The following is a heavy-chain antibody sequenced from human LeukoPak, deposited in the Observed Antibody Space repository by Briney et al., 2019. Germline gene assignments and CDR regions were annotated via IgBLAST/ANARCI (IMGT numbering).Heavy chain of an antibody. V-gene: IGHV1-18*04. Sequence: ASVKVSCKASGYTFTIYYMHWVRQAPGQGLEWMGWISAYNGNTNYAQTLQGRVTMTTDASTSTAYMELRSLRSDDTAVYYCARCHYYGSGNYVRVYSPDYWGQGTLVTVSS. D-gene: IGHD3-10*01. J-gene: IGHJ4*02. CDR3: ARCHYYGSGNYVRVYSPDY. CDR2: ISAYNGNT. CDR1: GYTFTIYY.